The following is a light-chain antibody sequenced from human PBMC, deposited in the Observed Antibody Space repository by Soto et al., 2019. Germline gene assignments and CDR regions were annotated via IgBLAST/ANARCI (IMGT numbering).Light chain of an antibody. CDR3: SSYTSSSTLLYV. CDR2: DVS. V-gene: IGLV2-14*01. Sequence: QSALTQPASESGSPGQSITISCTGTSSDVGGYNYVSWYQQHPGKAPKLMIYDVSNRPSGVSNRFSGSKSGNTASLTISGLQAEDEADYYCSSYTSSSTLLYVFGTGTKVTLL. CDR1: SSDVGGYNY. J-gene: IGLJ1*01.